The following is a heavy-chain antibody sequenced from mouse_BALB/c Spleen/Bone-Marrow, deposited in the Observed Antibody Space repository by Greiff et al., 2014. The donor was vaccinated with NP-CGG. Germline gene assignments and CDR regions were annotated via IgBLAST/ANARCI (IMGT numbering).Heavy chain of an antibody. Sequence: VQLQQSGPELVKPGASVKMSCKASGYTFTSYVIHWVKQKPGQGLEWIGYINPYNDGTKYNEKFKGKATLTSDKSSSTAYMELSSLTSEDSAVYYCARGGYYGTSLYWYFDVWGAGTTVTVPS. CDR3: ARGGYYGTSLYWYFDV. CDR2: INPYNDGT. J-gene: IGHJ1*01. CDR1: GYTFTSYV. V-gene: IGHV1-14*01. D-gene: IGHD1-1*01.